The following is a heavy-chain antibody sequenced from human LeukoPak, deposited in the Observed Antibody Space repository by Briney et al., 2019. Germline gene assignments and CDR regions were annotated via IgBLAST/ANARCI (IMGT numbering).Heavy chain of an antibody. CDR2: INHSGST. CDR3: ARMGGREAYCGGDCPYYYYGMDV. CDR1: GGSFTGYY. V-gene: IGHV4-34*01. D-gene: IGHD2-21*02. J-gene: IGHJ6*02. Sequence: ASETLSLTCAVYGGSFTGYYWSWIRQPPGKGLEWIGEINHSGSTNYNPSLKSRVTISVDTSKNQFSLKLSSVTAADTAVYYCARMGGREAYCGGDCPYYYYGMDVWGQGTTVTVSS.